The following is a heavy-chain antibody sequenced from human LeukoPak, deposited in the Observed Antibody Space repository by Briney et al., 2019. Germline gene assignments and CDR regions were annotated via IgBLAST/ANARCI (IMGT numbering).Heavy chain of an antibody. D-gene: IGHD6-13*01. CDR2: IIPIFGTA. Sequence: SVKVSCKASGGTLSSYAISWVRQAPGQGLEWMGGIIPIFGTANYAQKFQGRVTITTDESTSTAYMELSSLRSEDTAAYYCARSSSSWYGDFDYWGQGTLVTVSS. CDR3: ARSSSSWYGDFDY. V-gene: IGHV1-69*05. CDR1: GGTLSSYA. J-gene: IGHJ4*02.